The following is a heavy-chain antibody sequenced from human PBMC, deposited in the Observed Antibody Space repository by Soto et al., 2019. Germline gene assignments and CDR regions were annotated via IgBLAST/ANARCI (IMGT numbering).Heavy chain of an antibody. J-gene: IGHJ4*02. CDR2: IWSDGSNQ. Sequence: QVRLMESGGGVVQPGTSLRLSCVGSGFTFSSYGMHWVRQAPGKGLEWVAVIWSDGSNQYYGDSVKGRFTISRDNSKNTLYLQMDSLRVEDTAVYYCAREVHYNRGGNYFGYWGQGTLVTGSS. D-gene: IGHD3-10*01. CDR3: AREVHYNRGGNYFGY. CDR1: GFTFSSYG. V-gene: IGHV3-33*01.